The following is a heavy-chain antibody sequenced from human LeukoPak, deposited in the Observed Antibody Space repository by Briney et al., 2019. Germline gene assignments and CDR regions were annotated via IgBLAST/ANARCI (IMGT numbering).Heavy chain of an antibody. CDR1: GLTGSHNY. CDR3: IVFGDSNH. J-gene: IGHJ5*02. CDR2: IHTTGDT. V-gene: IGHV3-53*01. Sequence: GGSLRLSCAASGLTGSHNYVSWVRQAPGKGLEWVSAIHTTGDTCYADSVKGRFTISRDTSKNTLYLQINSLRVEDTAVYYCIVFGDSNHWGQGTLVTVSS. D-gene: IGHD4-17*01.